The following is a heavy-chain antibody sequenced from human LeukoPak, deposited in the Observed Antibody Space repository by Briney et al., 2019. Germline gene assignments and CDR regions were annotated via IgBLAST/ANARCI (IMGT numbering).Heavy chain of an antibody. D-gene: IGHD3-22*01. CDR2: TRNKAKSYTT. V-gene: IGHV3-72*01. J-gene: IGHJ4*02. Sequence: GGSLRLSCAASGXTFSDHYMDWVRQAPGKGLEWVGRTRNKAKSYTTEYAASVKGRFTISRDESKNSLYLQMNSLNTEDTAVYYCARAISDSNGYYYFDYWGQGTLVTVSS. CDR1: GXTFSDHY. CDR3: ARAISDSNGYYYFDY.